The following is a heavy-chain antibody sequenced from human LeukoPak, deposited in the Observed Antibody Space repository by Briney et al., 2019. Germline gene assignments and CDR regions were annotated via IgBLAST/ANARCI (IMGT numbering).Heavy chain of an antibody. CDR2: IIPILGIA. Sequence: SVKVSCKASGGTFSSYTISWVRQAPGQGLEWMGRIIPILGIANYAQKFQGRVTITADKSTSTAYMELSSLRSEDTAVYYCARRYDSSGYSDYWGQGTLVTVSS. CDR3: ARRYDSSGYSDY. V-gene: IGHV1-69*02. J-gene: IGHJ4*02. D-gene: IGHD3-22*01. CDR1: GGTFSSYT.